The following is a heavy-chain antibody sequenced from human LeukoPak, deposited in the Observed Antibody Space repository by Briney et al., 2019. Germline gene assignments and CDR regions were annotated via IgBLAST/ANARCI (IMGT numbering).Heavy chain of an antibody. Sequence: GESLKISCKGSGYSFTSYWIGWVRQMPGKGLEWIGIIYPGDSDTRYSPSFQGQVTISADKSISTAFLQWSSLQASDTAMYYCARSSAMTYNGPRDYWGQGTLVIVSS. D-gene: IGHD3-10*01. V-gene: IGHV5-51*01. J-gene: IGHJ4*02. CDR1: GYSFTSYW. CDR3: ARSSAMTYNGPRDY. CDR2: IYPGDSDT.